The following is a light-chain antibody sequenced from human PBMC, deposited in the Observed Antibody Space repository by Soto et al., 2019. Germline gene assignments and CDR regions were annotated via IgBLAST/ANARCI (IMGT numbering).Light chain of an antibody. V-gene: IGLV2-14*01. Sequence: QSALTQPASVSGSPGQSITISCTGTSSDVGGYKYVSWYQQHPGKAPKLMIYDVSNRPSGVSNRFSGSKSGNTASLNISGLQAEDEADYYCSSHRSSSTLYVFGTGTKVTVL. J-gene: IGLJ1*01. CDR3: SSHRSSSTLYV. CDR1: SSDVGGYKY. CDR2: DVS.